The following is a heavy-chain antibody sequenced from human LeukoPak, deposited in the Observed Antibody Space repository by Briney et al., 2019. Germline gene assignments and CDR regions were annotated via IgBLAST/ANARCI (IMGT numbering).Heavy chain of an antibody. Sequence: SETLSLTCTVSGGSISSSSYYWGWIRQPPGKGLEWIGSIYYSGSTYYNPSLKSRVTISVDTSKNQFSLKLSSVTAADTAVYYCARAKVRSSYGIAARPWWFDPWGQGTLVTVSS. V-gene: IGHV4-39*07. D-gene: IGHD6-6*01. CDR1: GGSISSSSYY. J-gene: IGHJ5*02. CDR3: ARAKVRSSYGIAARPWWFDP. CDR2: IYYSGST.